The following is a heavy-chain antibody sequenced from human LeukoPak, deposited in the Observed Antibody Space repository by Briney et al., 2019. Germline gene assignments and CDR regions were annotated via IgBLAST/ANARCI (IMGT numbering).Heavy chain of an antibody. Sequence: GGSLRLSCAASGFTFSSSAMSWVRQAPGKGLEWVSGISGSGGSTYNADHVKRRCTISRDNSKNTLYLQMNSLRAEGTAVYYCAKVPGAPLVGYYTFDYWGQGTLVTVSS. J-gene: IGHJ4*02. D-gene: IGHD3-3*01. CDR1: GFTFSSSA. CDR2: ISGSGGST. CDR3: AKVPGAPLVGYYTFDY. V-gene: IGHV3-23*01.